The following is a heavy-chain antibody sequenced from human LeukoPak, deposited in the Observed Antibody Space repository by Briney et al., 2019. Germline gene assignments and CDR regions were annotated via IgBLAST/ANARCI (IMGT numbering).Heavy chain of an antibody. CDR1: GFTFSSYW. CDR3: ARAGDYYSTGDC. D-gene: IGHD3-22*01. CDR2: TRNKANSYTT. J-gene: IGHJ4*02. Sequence: GGSLRLSCAASGFTFSSYWMSWVRQAPGKGLEWVGRTRNKANSYTTEYAASVRGRFTISRDDSKNSLFLQMNSLKTEDTAVYYCARAGDYYSTGDCWGQGTLVTVSS. V-gene: IGHV3-72*01.